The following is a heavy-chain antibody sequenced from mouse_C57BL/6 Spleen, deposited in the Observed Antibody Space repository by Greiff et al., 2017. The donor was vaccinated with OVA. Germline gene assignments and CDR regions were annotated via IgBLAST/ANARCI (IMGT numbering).Heavy chain of an antibody. J-gene: IGHJ4*01. D-gene: IGHD1-1*01. CDR2: IYPGDGDT. CDR3: ARKGITTVVGGYYAMDY. CDR1: GYAFSSSW. V-gene: IGHV1-82*01. Sequence: QVQLKQSGPELVKPGASVKISCKASGYAFSSSWMNWVKQRPGKGLEWIGRIYPGDGDTNYNGKFKGKATLTADKSSSTAYMQLSSLTSEDSAVYFCARKGITTVVGGYYAMDYWGQGTSVTVSS.